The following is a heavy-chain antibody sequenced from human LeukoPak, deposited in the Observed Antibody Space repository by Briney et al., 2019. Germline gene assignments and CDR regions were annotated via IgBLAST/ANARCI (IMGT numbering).Heavy chain of an antibody. Sequence: GASVKVSCKASGYTFTSYGISWVRQAPGQGLEWMGWISAYNGNTNYAQKLQGRVTMTTDTSTSTAYMELRSLRSDDTAVYYCARISRFGLKNGTPPSIWGQGTMVTVSS. J-gene: IGHJ3*02. D-gene: IGHD3-16*01. CDR2: ISAYNGNT. V-gene: IGHV1-18*01. CDR1: GYTFTSYG. CDR3: ARISRFGLKNGTPPSI.